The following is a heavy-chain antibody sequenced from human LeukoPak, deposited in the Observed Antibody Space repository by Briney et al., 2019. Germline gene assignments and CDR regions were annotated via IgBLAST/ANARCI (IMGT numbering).Heavy chain of an antibody. D-gene: IGHD3-10*01. J-gene: IGHJ4*02. CDR1: GYSFNTYW. CDR3: GRQDGSGSYLY. CDR2: IYTGDSDN. V-gene: IGHV5-51*01. Sequence: GEPLKISCKGSGYSFNTYWIGWVRQMPGRGLEWMGIIYTGDSDNKYSPSFQGQVTISADKSISTAYLQWTSLKASDTAIYYCGRQDGSGSYLYWGQGTMVTVSS.